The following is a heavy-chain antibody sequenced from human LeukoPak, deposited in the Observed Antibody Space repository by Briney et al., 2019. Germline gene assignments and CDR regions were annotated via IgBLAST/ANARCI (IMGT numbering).Heavy chain of an antibody. D-gene: IGHD3-10*01. V-gene: IGHV3-23*01. Sequence: GGSLRLSCAASGFTSSDNDMSWVRQAPGKGLEWVSGISGSGDRTYYADSVKGRFTISRDNSKKTLYLQMNSLRAEDTAVYYCAREEYGSERDYYYYYGMDVWGQGTTVTVSS. CDR3: AREEYGSERDYYYYYGMDV. J-gene: IGHJ6*02. CDR1: GFTSSDND. CDR2: ISGSGDRT.